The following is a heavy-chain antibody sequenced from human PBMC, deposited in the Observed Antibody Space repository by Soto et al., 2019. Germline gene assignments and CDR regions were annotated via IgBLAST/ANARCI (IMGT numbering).Heavy chain of an antibody. J-gene: IGHJ6*02. Sequence: GGSLRLSCAASGFTFSSYGMHWVRQAPGKGLEWVAVISYDGSNKYYADSVKGRFTISRDNSKNTLYLQMNSLRAEDTAVYYCAKGLKRVRLELWAVEDYYYGMDVWGQGTTVTVSS. CDR1: GFTFSSYG. CDR2: ISYDGSNK. CDR3: AKGLKRVRLELWAVEDYYYGMDV. D-gene: IGHD1-7*01. V-gene: IGHV3-30*18.